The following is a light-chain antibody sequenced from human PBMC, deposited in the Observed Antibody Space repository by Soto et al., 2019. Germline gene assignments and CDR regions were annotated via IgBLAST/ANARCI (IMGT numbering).Light chain of an antibody. Sequence: QSALTQPPSASGSPGQSVTISCTGTSSDVGGYNSVSWYQQHPGKAPKLLIYEVNKRPSGVPDRFSASKSDSTASLTVSGLQAEDEDHYYCSSYAGSKNLVFGGGTKVTVL. V-gene: IGLV2-8*01. CDR1: SSDVGGYNS. CDR3: SSYAGSKNLV. CDR2: EVN. J-gene: IGLJ2*01.